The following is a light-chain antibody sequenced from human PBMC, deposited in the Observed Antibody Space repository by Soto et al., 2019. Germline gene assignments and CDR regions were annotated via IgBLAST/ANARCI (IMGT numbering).Light chain of an antibody. CDR3: QTWGTGIHVV. CDR2: LNSYGSH. Sequence: QSVLTQSPSASASLGASVKLTCTLSSGHSSYAIAWHQQQPEKGPRYLMKLNSYGSHSKGDGIPDRFSGSSSGAERYLTISSLQSEDEADYYCQTWGTGIHVVFGGGTKLTVL. V-gene: IGLV4-69*01. CDR1: SGHSSYA. J-gene: IGLJ2*01.